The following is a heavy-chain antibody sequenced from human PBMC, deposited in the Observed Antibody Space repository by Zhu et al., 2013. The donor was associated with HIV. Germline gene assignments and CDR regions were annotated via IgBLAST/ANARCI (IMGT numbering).Heavy chain of an antibody. Sequence: QVQLVQSGAEVKKPGSSVKVSCKASGGTFSSYAISWVRQAPGQGLEWMGGIIPIFGTANYAQKFQGRVTITADESTSTAYMELSSLRSEDTAVYYCARWGRENGGNRRRAFDYWGRGNPSVTVSS. CDR3: ARWGRENGGNRRRAFDY. D-gene: IGHD2-15*01. V-gene: IGHV1-69*01. CDR2: IIPIFGTA. J-gene: IGHJ4*02. CDR1: GGTFSSYA.